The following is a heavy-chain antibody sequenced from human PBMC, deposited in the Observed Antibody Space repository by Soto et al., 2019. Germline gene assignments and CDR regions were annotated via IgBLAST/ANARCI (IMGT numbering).Heavy chain of an antibody. D-gene: IGHD3-10*01. J-gene: IGHJ6*02. V-gene: IGHV3-15*07. CDR3: TTVITMVRGVPRSYYYYSYGMDF. CDR2: IKSKTDGGTT. CDR1: GFTFSNAW. Sequence: GGSLRLSCAASGFTFSNAWMNWVRQAPGKGLEWVGRIKSKTDGGTTDYAAPVKGRFTISRDDSKNTLYLQMNSLKTEDTAVYYCTTVITMVRGVPRSYYYYSYGMDFRCQGTALTVSS.